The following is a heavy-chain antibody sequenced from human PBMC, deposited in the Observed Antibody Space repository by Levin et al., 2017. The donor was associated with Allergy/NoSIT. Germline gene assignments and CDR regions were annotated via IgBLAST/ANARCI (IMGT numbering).Heavy chain of an antibody. D-gene: IGHD3-9*01. V-gene: IGHV3-30-3*01. J-gene: IGHJ4*02. Sequence: GGSLRLSCAASGFTFSSYAMHWVRQAPGKGLEWVAVISYDGSNKYYADSVKGRFTISRDNSKNTLYLQMNSLRAEDTAVYYCAREVNYDILTVNTYFDYWGQGTLVTVSS. CDR1: GFTFSSYA. CDR3: AREVNYDILTVNTYFDY. CDR2: ISYDGSNK.